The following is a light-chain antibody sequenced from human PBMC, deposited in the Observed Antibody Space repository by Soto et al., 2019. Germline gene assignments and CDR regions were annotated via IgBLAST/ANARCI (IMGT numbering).Light chain of an antibody. CDR3: TSYSGSSALV. CDR2: EVS. V-gene: IGLV2-8*01. CDR1: SSNVGNYNY. Sequence: QSALTQPPSASGSPGQSVTISCTGTSSNVGNYNYVSWYQQHPGKAPKLMIFEVSKRPSGVPHRFSGSKSGTTASLTVSGLEHEDEAYYYCTSYSGSSALVFGGGTKVTVL. J-gene: IGLJ3*02.